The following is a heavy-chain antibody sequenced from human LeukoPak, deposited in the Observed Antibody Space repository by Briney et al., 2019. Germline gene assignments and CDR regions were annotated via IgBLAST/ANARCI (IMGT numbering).Heavy chain of an antibody. J-gene: IGHJ6*02. D-gene: IGHD3-22*01. V-gene: IGHV4-34*01. CDR2: INHSGST. Sequence: PSETLSLTCAVYGGSFSGYYWSWIRQPPGKGLEWIGEINHSGSTNYNPSLKSRVTISVDTSKNQFSLKLSSVTAADTAVCYCARLYDSSGYYYGYYYGMDVWGQGTTVTVSS. CDR3: ARLYDSSGYYYGYYYGMDV. CDR1: GGSFSGYY.